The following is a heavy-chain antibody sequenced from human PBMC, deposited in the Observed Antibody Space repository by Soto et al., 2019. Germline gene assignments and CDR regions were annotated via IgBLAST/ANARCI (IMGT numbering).Heavy chain of an antibody. CDR2: IDPSDSYT. J-gene: IGHJ6*02. CDR3: ARLTADYGDYLGYAYGMDV. Sequence: PGESLTISCKGSGYSFTSYWISWVRQMPGKGLEWMGRIDPSDSYTNYSPSFQGHVTISADKSISTAYLQWSSLKASDTAMYYCARLTADYGDYLGYAYGMDVWGQGTTVTVSS. CDR1: GYSFTSYW. D-gene: IGHD4-17*01. V-gene: IGHV5-10-1*01.